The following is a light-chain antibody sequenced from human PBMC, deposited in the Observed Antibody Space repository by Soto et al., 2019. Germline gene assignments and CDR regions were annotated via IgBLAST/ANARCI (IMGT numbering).Light chain of an antibody. V-gene: IGKV1-13*02. CDR1: QGIGSN. CDR2: DAS. CDR3: QQFSFLPDS. J-gene: IGKJ4*01. Sequence: AIQLTQSPSSLSASVGDRVTITCRASQGIGSNLAWYHQKPGKPPKLLIYDASSLESGVPSRFSGSGFGTDFTLTISSLQPEDFATYYCQQFSFLPDSFGGGTRVEI.